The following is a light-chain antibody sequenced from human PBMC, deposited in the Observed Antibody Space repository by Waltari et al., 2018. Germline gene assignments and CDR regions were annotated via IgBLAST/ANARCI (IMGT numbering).Light chain of an antibody. CDR2: GAS. V-gene: IGKV3-15*01. CDR3: QQYNDRPPST. Sequence: EIVMTQSPATLSVSPGERATFSCRASQSISSNLAWYQQKPGQAPRLLIYGASSRATGIPARFSGSGSGTEFTLTISSLQSEDFALYYCQQYNDRPPSTFGQGTKVEAK. CDR1: QSISSN. J-gene: IGKJ1*01.